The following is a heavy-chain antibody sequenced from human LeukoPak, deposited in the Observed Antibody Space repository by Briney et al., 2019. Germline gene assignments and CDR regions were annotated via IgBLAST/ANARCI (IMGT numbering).Heavy chain of an antibody. CDR2: IYSGGST. V-gene: IGHV3-66*04. CDR1: EFSVGSNY. Sequence: GGSLRLSCAASEFSVGSNYMTWVRQAPGKGLEWVSLIYSGGSTYYADSVKGRFTISRDNSKNTLYLQMNSLRAEDTAVYYCARQIGGGWSFDYWGQGTLVTVSS. J-gene: IGHJ4*02. D-gene: IGHD6-19*01. CDR3: ARQIGGGWSFDY.